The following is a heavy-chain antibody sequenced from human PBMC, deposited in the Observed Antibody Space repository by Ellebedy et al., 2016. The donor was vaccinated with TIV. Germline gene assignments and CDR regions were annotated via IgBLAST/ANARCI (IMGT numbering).Heavy chain of an antibody. D-gene: IGHD3-10*01. CDR1: GFTFSNYW. Sequence: GESLKISCAASGFTFSNYWMSWVRQAPGKGLEWVASIKEDGSEKDYVDLVKGRFTISRDNAKNSLYLQMNNLRVEDTAVYYCARAHYWGQGTLVTVSS. CDR3: ARAHY. V-gene: IGHV3-7*01. J-gene: IGHJ4*02. CDR2: IKEDGSEK.